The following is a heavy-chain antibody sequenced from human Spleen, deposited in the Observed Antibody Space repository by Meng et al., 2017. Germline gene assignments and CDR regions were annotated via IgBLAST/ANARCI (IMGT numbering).Heavy chain of an antibody. V-gene: IGHV4-34*01. Sequence: LPQLAPGPLMPAESLSLTCVVSGGSFSGYYWSWIRQPPGKGLEWIGEINHSGSTNYNPSLESRATISVDTSQNNLSLKLSSVTAADSAVYYCARGPTTMAHDFNYWGQGTLVTVSS. CDR3: ARGPTTMAHDFNY. CDR1: GGSFSGYY. CDR2: INHSGST. D-gene: IGHD4-11*01. J-gene: IGHJ4*02.